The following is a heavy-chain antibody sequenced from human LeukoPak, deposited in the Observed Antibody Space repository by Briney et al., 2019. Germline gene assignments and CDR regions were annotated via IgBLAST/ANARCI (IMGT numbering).Heavy chain of an antibody. CDR3: AKKAGYSSSWSDY. V-gene: IGHV3-23*01. Sequence: SGGSLRLSCAASGFTFSSYAMSWVRQAPGKGLEWVSGLDSGGGSTYYADSVKGRFTISRDNSKNTLYLQMNSLRAEDTALYYCAKKAGYSSSWSDYWGQGTLVTASS. J-gene: IGHJ4*02. CDR2: LDSGGGST. CDR1: GFTFSSYA. D-gene: IGHD6-13*01.